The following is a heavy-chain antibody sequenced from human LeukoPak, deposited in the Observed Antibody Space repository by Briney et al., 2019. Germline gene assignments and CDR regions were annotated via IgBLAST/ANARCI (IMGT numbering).Heavy chain of an antibody. D-gene: IGHD6-19*01. CDR1: GFTFRDYS. Sequence: PGASLRLSCVASGFTFRDYSMAWVRQLPGEGLEWVSAIARDDFTVYPDPLKGRFTISRDNSRNTLYLQMNTLRAEDTAVYYCVKERDRGTDVADDFDFWGQGTLVTVSS. V-gene: IGHV3-23*01. CDR2: IARDDFT. CDR3: VKERDRGTDVADDFDF. J-gene: IGHJ4*02.